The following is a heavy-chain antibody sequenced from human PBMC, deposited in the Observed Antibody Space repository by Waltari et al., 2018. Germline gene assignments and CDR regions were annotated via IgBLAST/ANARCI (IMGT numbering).Heavy chain of an antibody. D-gene: IGHD2-8*01. V-gene: IGHV1-69*09. J-gene: IGHJ4*02. CDR1: GGTFSSYA. Sequence: QVQLVQSGAEVKKPGSSVKVSCKASGGTFSSYAISWVRQAHGQGLEWMGRIIPRLGRANYAQKVQGRVTMTADKSTSTAYMELSSLRSEDTAVYYCAREDLSPRCFDYWGQGTLVTVSS. CDR2: IIPRLGRA. CDR3: AREDLSPRCFDY.